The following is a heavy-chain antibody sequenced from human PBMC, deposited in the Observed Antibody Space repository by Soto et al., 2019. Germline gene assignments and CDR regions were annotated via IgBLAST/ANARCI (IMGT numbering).Heavy chain of an antibody. CDR3: TTLRLDP. CDR1: GYTFTAFY. Sequence: SVKVSCEASGYTFTAFYMNWVRQAPGQGLEWMGWVNPNTGLTKYAQKFRDRVTMTRDTSINTAYMELSGLTSDDTAVYYCTTLRLDPWGQGTLVTVSS. D-gene: IGHD6-25*01. V-gene: IGHV1-2*02. CDR2: VNPNTGLT. J-gene: IGHJ5*02.